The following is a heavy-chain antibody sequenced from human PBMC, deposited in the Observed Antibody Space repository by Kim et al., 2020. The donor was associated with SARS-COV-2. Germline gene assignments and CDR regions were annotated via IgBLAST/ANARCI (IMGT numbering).Heavy chain of an antibody. CDR1: GFTFDDYA. Sequence: GGSLRLSCAASGFTFDDYAMEWVRQAPGKGLEWVAGITWNSGSIGYADSVKGRSAISRDNAKNSLYLQMNSLRTEDTALYYCAGWSYYGVDVWGQGTTVTVSS. CDR3: AGWSYYGVDV. CDR2: ITWNSGSI. V-gene: IGHV3-9*01. J-gene: IGHJ6*02. D-gene: IGHD6-19*01.